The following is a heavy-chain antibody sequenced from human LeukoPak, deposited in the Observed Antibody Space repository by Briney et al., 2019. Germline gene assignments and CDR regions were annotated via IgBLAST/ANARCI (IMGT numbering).Heavy chain of an antibody. CDR3: VRSGTWNDFDY. V-gene: IGHV1-46*01. J-gene: IGHJ4*02. CDR2: INPSGGST. CDR1: GYTFTSYY. Sequence: ASVKVSCKASGYTFTSYYMHWVRQAPGQGLEWMGIINPSGGSTSYAQKFQGRVTMTRDTSTSTVYMELSSLRSEDTAVYYCVRSGTWNDFDYWGQGTLVTVSS. D-gene: IGHD1-1*01.